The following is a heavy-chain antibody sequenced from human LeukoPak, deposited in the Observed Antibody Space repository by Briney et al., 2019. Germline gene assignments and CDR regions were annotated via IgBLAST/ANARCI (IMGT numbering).Heavy chain of an antibody. V-gene: IGHV3-21*01. CDR2: ISSSSSYI. J-gene: IGHJ6*02. CDR1: GFTFSSYS. Sequence: GGSLRLSCAASGFTFSSYSMNWARQAPGKGLEWVSSISSSSSYIYYADSVKGRFTISRDNAKNSLYLQMNSLRAEDTAVYYCAREKGDYALYYYYGMDVWGQGTTVTVSS. CDR3: AREKGDYALYYYYGMDV. D-gene: IGHD4-17*01.